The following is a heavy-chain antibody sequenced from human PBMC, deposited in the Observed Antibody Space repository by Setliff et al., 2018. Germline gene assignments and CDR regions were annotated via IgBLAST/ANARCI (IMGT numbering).Heavy chain of an antibody. Sequence: ASVKVSCKASGYTFTNYGITWVRQAPGQGLEWMGWISAYDGNTKFAQKFQGRVTIMTDESTSTAYMELSSLTSEDTAVYYCAREGVHTWSSTDYHYYMDVWGRGTTVTVSS. CDR1: GYTFTNYG. CDR3: AREGVHTWSSTDYHYYMDV. D-gene: IGHD2-21*01. V-gene: IGHV1-18*01. CDR2: ISAYDGNT. J-gene: IGHJ6*03.